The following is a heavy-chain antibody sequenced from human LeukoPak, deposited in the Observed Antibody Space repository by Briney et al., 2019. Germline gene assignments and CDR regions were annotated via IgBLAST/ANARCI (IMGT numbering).Heavy chain of an antibody. CDR3: AKGGGMVRGVIPFMDV. V-gene: IGHV3-30*02. CDR1: GFTFSNNA. CDR2: IPYDGSNK. J-gene: IGHJ6*03. D-gene: IGHD3-10*01. Sequence: PGGSLRLSCAASGFTFSNNAMHCVRQAPGKVPEWMAFIPYDGSNKYYADSVKGRFTISRDSSKNTLYLQMNSLRAEDTAVYYCAKGGGMVRGVIPFMDVWGKGTTVTVSS.